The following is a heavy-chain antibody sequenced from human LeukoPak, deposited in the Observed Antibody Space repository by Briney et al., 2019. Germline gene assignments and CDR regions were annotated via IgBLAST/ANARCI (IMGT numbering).Heavy chain of an antibody. J-gene: IGHJ6*03. CDR3: ARDSGYDYLSDYYYYMDV. CDR2: ISSSGSTI. D-gene: IGHD5-12*01. Sequence: GGSLRLSCAASGFTFNSYEMNWVRQAPGKGLEWVSYISSSGSTIYYADSVKGRFTISRDNAKNSLYLQMNSLRAEDTALYYCARDSGYDYLSDYYYYMDVWGKGTTVTVSS. CDR1: GFTFNSYE. V-gene: IGHV3-48*03.